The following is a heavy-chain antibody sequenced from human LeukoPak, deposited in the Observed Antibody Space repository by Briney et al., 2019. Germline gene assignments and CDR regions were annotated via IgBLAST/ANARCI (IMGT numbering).Heavy chain of an antibody. J-gene: IGHJ3*02. CDR3: ARDDSSASRAFDI. Sequence: ASVKVSCKASGGTFSSYAISWVRQAPGQGLEWMGGIIPIFGTANYAQKFQGRVTITADESTSTAYMELSSLRSEDTAVYYCARDDSSASRAFDIWGQGTMVTVSS. CDR2: IIPIFGTA. CDR1: GGTFSSYA. V-gene: IGHV1-69*01. D-gene: IGHD3-22*01.